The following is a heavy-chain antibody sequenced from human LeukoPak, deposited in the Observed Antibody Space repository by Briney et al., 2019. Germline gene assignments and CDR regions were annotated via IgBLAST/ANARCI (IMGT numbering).Heavy chain of an antibody. D-gene: IGHD3-10*01. CDR1: GGSISGTYY. J-gene: IGHJ4*02. Sequence: SETLSLTCTVSGGSISGTYYWSWIRQPPGKGLEWIGEINHSGSTNYNPSLKSRVTISVDTSKNQFSLKLSSVTAADTAVYYCARRGRITMVRGVIIKGPFDYWGQGTLVTVSS. CDR3: ARRGRITMVRGVIIKGPFDY. CDR2: INHSGST. V-gene: IGHV4-34*01.